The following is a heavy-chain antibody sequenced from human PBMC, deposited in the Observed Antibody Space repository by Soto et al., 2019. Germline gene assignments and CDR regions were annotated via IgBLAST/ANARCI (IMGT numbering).Heavy chain of an antibody. CDR1: GFSVSSYG. CDR2: MWYDGRNI. CDR3: ARLYCSASSCYSVGAFDI. J-gene: IGHJ3*02. D-gene: IGHD2-15*01. V-gene: IGHV3-33*01. Sequence: GGSLRLSCSASGFSVSSYGVHWVRQAPGKGLEWVAVMWYDGRNIFYRDSVKGRFTISRDNSKSTLYLQMNSLRAEDTAVYYCARLYCSASSCYSVGAFDIRGQGTMVTVSS.